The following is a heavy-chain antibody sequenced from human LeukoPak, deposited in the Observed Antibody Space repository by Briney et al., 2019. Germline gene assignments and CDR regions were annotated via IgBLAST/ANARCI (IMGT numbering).Heavy chain of an antibody. CDR2: IYYSGST. CDR3: ARQQSCSGGTCYFYFDS. V-gene: IGHV4-39*01. Sequence: SETLSLTCTVSGGSISSYYWGWIRQPPGKGLEWIGSIYYSGSTYYNPSLKSRVTISLDTSQNQFSLKLSSVTAADTAVYYCARQQSCSGGTCYFYFDSWGQGTLVTVSS. D-gene: IGHD2-15*01. CDR1: GGSISSYY. J-gene: IGHJ4*02.